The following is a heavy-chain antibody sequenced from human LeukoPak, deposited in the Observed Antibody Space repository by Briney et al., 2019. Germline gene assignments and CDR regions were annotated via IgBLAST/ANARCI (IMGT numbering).Heavy chain of an antibody. J-gene: IGHJ4*02. Sequence: GGSLRLSCAASGFTFSSYSMNWVRQAPGKGLEWLSSIGSTGAYIFYADSVKGRFTISRDNAKNSLYLQMNSLRAEDTAVYYCARDRWELLRSVDYWGRGTLVTVSS. CDR3: ARDRWELLRSVDY. CDR2: IGSTGAYI. V-gene: IGHV3-21*01. CDR1: GFTFSSYS. D-gene: IGHD2-15*01.